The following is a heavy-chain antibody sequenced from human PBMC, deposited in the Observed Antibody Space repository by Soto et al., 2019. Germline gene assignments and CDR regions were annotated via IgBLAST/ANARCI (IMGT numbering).Heavy chain of an antibody. J-gene: IGHJ5*02. CDR3: GRGGSRDSGIYYNRWFDP. Sequence: SETLSLTCTVSGGSISNYYWSWFRQTPDKGLESIGYIYSSGNTNYNPSLKSRATISEDTSKNQFSLKLTSVTAADTAVYYFGRGGSRDSGIYYNRWFDPWGREPLVTVS. CDR1: GGSISNYY. D-gene: IGHD3-10*01. CDR2: IYSSGNT. V-gene: IGHV4-59*01.